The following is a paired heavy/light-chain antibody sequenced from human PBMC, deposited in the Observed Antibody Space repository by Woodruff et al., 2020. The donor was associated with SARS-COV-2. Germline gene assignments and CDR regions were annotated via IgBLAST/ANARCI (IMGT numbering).Light chain of an antibody. CDR3: MLYMGSAINWV. Sequence: QTVVTQEPSLSVSPGGTVTLTCGLSSGSVSTSYYPSWYQQTPGQAPRTLIYSTNTRSSGVPDRFSGSILGNKAALTITAAQADDESDYYCMLYMGSAINWVFGGGTKLTVL. V-gene: IGLV8-61*01. J-gene: IGLJ3*02. CDR2: STN. CDR1: SGSVSTSYY.
Heavy chain of an antibody. CDR2: IFYTGST. V-gene: IGHV4-59*11. D-gene: IGHD4-17*01. CDR1: GGSITGHY. CDR3: ARGSYGDLH. Sequence: QVQLQESGPGLVKPSETLSLTCTVSGGSITGHYCSWIRQPPGKGLEYIGYIFYTGSTNYSPSLKSRVTMSVDTSKKQFSLRLTSVTAADTAVYYCARGSYGDLHWGQGTLVTVSS. J-gene: IGHJ4*02.